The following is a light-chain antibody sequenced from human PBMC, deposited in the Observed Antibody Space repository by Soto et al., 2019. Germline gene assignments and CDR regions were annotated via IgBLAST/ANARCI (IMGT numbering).Light chain of an antibody. CDR3: AAWDDSLSGPV. CDR1: SSNIGSNY. V-gene: IGLV1-47*01. Sequence: QPVLTQPPSASGTPRQRVTISCSGSSSNIGSNYVYWYQQLPGTAPKLLIYRNNQRPSGVPDRFSGSKSGTSASLAISGLRSEDEADYYCAAWDDSLSGPVFGGGTQLTVL. J-gene: IGLJ7*01. CDR2: RNN.